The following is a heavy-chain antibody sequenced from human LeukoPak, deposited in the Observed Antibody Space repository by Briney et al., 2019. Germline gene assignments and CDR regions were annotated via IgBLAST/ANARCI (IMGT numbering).Heavy chain of an antibody. D-gene: IGHD3-22*01. Sequence: VASVKVSCKASGYTFTGYYMHWVRQAPGQGREWMGWINPNSGGTNYAQKFQGRVTMTRDTSISTAYMELSRLRSDDTAVYYCARESNYYDSSGYYFSWFDPWGQGTLVTVSS. CDR3: ARESNYYDSSGYYFSWFDP. J-gene: IGHJ5*02. CDR2: INPNSGGT. CDR1: GYTFTGYY. V-gene: IGHV1-2*02.